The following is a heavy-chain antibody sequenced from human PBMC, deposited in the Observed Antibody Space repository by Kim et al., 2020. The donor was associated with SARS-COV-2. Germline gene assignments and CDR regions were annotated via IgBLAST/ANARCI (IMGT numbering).Heavy chain of an antibody. CDR2: ISYDGSNK. D-gene: IGHD2-2*01. J-gene: IGHJ4*02. V-gene: IGHV3-30-3*01. CDR1: GFTFSSYA. Sequence: GGSLRLSCAASGFTFSSYAMHWVRQAPGKGLEWVAVISYDGSNKYYADSVKGRFTISRDNSKNTLYLQMNSLRAEDTAVYYCARDGGYCSSTSCYPFPVDYWGQGTLVTVSS. CDR3: ARDGGYCSSTSCYPFPVDY.